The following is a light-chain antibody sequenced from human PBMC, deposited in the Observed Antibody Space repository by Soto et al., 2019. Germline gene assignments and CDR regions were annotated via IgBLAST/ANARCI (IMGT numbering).Light chain of an antibody. V-gene: IGKV1-39*01. CDR3: QQGYNTFWT. CDR1: QPIGTS. CDR2: AAT. Sequence: DIQMTQSPSSLSAFVGDSVTVTCRASQPIGTSLHGYQQKAGKAPKVLISAATKLQSGVPSRFTGGGSGTDFTLTISNLQPEDSATYYCQQGYNTFWTFGRGTKVELK. J-gene: IGKJ1*01.